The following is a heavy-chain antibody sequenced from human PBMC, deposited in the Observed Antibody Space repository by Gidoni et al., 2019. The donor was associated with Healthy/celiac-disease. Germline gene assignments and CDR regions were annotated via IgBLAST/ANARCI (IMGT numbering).Heavy chain of an antibody. CDR3: TTGGIAVAGTDY. CDR1: GVTFSNAW. Sequence: EVQLVESGGGLVKPGGSLRLSCAASGVTFSNAWMSWVRQAPGKGLEWVGRIKSKTDGGTTDYAAPVKGRFTISRDDSKNTLYLQMNSLKTEDTAVYYCTTGGIAVAGTDYWGQGTLVTVSS. V-gene: IGHV3-15*01. D-gene: IGHD6-19*01. CDR2: IKSKTDGGTT. J-gene: IGHJ4*02.